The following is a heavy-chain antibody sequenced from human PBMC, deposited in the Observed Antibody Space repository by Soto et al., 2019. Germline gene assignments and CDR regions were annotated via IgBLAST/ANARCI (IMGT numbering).Heavy chain of an antibody. V-gene: IGHV4-30-2*01. CDR3: ARSLTTVMGDWFDP. CDR1: GGSISSGGYS. D-gene: IGHD4-17*01. Sequence: QLQLQESGSGLVKPSQTLSLTCAVSGGSISSGGYSWSWIRQPPGKGLEWIGYIYHRGSTYYNPSLKSRVTISVDRSKNQFSLKLSSVTAADTAVYYCARSLTTVMGDWFDPWGQGTLVTVSS. J-gene: IGHJ5*02. CDR2: IYHRGST.